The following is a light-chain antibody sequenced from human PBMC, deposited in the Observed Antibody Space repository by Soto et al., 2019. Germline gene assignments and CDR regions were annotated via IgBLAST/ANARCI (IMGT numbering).Light chain of an antibody. J-gene: IGKJ1*01. CDR1: QTISSW. CDR3: QHYNSYSEA. V-gene: IGKV1-5*03. CDR2: KAS. Sequence: DIQMTQSPSTLSGSVGDRVTITCRASQTISSWLAWYQQKPGKAPKLLIYKASTLKSGVPSRFSGSGSGTEFTLTISSLQSDDFATYYCQHYNSYSEALGQGTKVDTK.